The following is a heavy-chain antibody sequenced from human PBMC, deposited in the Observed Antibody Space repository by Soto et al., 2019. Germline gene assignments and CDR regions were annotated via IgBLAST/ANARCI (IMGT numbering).Heavy chain of an antibody. CDR1: GGSISSSSYY. CDR2: IYYSGST. CDR3: ASRGADRSGYPYYFDY. D-gene: IGHD3-22*01. Sequence: QLQLQESGPGLVKPSETLSLTCTVSGGSISSSSYYWGWIRQPPGKGLEWIGSIYYSGSTYYNPSLKSRVTISVDTSKNQFSLKLGSVTAADPAVYYCASRGADRSGYPYYFDYWGQGTLVTVSS. J-gene: IGHJ4*02. V-gene: IGHV4-39*01.